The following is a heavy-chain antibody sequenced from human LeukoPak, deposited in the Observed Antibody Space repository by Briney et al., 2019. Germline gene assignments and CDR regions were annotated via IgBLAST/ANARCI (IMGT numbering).Heavy chain of an antibody. Sequence: SETLSLTCTVSDGSISSNSYYWGWIRQPPGKGLEWIANIYYSGNTYYNPSLKSRVTISVDTSKNQFSLKLRSVTAADTAVYYCARADIAAAGIDYWGQGTLVTVSS. CDR3: ARADIAAAGIDY. CDR1: DGSISSNSYY. D-gene: IGHD6-13*01. J-gene: IGHJ4*02. CDR2: IYYSGNT. V-gene: IGHV4-39*07.